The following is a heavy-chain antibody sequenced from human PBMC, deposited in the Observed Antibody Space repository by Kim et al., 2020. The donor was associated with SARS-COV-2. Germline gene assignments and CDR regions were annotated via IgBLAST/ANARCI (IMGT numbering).Heavy chain of an antibody. Sequence: NPSLKSRVTISVDTSKNQFSLKLSSVTAADTAVYYCARWGFDWLLSGFDPWGQGTLVTVSS. CDR3: ARWGFDWLLSGFDP. J-gene: IGHJ5*02. V-gene: IGHV4-34*01. D-gene: IGHD3-9*01.